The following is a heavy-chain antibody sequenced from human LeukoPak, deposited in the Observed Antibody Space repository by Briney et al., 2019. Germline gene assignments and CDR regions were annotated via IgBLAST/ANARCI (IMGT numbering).Heavy chain of an antibody. D-gene: IGHD5-24*01. V-gene: IGHV4-34*01. Sequence: SETLSLTCAVYGGSFSGYYWNWIRQPPGKGLEWIGQINHRGDTDYNPSLKSRVTISVDTSKSQFSLKLTSMTAADTAVYYRARGRDPFWGQGTLVTVSS. CDR1: GGSFSGYY. CDR3: ARGRDPF. J-gene: IGHJ4*02. CDR2: INHRGDT.